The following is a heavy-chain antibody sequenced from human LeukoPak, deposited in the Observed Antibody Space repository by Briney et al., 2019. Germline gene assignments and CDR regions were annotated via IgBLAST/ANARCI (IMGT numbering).Heavy chain of an antibody. J-gene: IGHJ4*02. CDR3: AREWHNFFDY. V-gene: IGHV3-48*03. CDR1: GFTFSSYE. CDR2: ISSSGSTI. Sequence: GGSLRLSCAASGFTFSSYEMNWVRQAPGKGLEWVSYISSSGSTIYYADSVKGRFTISRDNAKNSLYLQMISLRAEDTAVYYCAREWHNFFDYWGQGTLVTVSS. D-gene: IGHD5-12*01.